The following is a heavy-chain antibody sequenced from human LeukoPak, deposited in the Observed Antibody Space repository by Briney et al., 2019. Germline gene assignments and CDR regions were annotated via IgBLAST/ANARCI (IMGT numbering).Heavy chain of an antibody. CDR3: ARSLGSGSYSYSFDY. CDR1: GGSISSGGYY. D-gene: IGHD1-26*01. J-gene: IGHJ4*02. CDR2: MFYSGTT. Sequence: PSQTLSLTCTVSGGSISSGGYYWSWIRQHPGKGLEWIGYMFYSGTTYYDPSLKSRVTMSIDMSENQFSLELTSVTAADTGVYHCARSLGSGSYSYSFDYWGQGTLVTVSS. V-gene: IGHV4-31*03.